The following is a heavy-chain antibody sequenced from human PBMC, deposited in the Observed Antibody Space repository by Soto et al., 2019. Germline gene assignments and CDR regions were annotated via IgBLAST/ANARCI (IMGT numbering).Heavy chain of an antibody. V-gene: IGHV4-59*08. Sequence: SETLSLTCTVSGGSISSYYWSWIRQPPGKGLEWIGYIYYSGSTNYNPSLKSRVTISVDTSKNQFSLKLSSVTAADTAVYYCGRGSTGYRSRWYRYWGQGTLVTLSS. CDR3: GRGSTGYRSRWYRY. D-gene: IGHD6-13*01. CDR1: GGSISSYY. J-gene: IGHJ4*02. CDR2: IYYSGST.